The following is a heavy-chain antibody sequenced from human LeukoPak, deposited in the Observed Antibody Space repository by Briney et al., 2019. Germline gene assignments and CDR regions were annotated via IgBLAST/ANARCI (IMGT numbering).Heavy chain of an antibody. CDR3: ARAQPHIVLMVYAGLGDY. CDR1: GFTFSSYS. V-gene: IGHV3-21*01. Sequence: PGGSLRLSCAASGFTFSSYSMNWVRQAPGKGLEWVSSISSSSSYIYYADSVKGRFTISRDNAKNSLYLQMNSLRAEDTAVYYCARAQPHIVLMVYAGLGDYWGQGTLVTVSS. J-gene: IGHJ4*02. CDR2: ISSSSSYI. D-gene: IGHD2-8*01.